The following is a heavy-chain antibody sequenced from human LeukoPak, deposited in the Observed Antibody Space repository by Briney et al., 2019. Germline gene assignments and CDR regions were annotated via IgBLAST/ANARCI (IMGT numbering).Heavy chain of an antibody. J-gene: IGHJ4*02. CDR1: GFTLSTYW. Sequence: PGGSLRLSCVASGFTLSTYWMHWVRQAPGKGLVWVSRINSDGSSTSYADSVKGRFTISRDNAKNTLYLQMNSLRAEDTAVYYCAREGCSSTSCYFDYWGQGTLVTVSS. CDR3: AREGCSSTSCYFDY. CDR2: INSDGSST. V-gene: IGHV3-74*01. D-gene: IGHD2-2*01.